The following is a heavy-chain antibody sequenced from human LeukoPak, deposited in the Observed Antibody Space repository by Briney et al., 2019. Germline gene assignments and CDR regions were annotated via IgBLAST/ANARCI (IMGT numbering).Heavy chain of an antibody. CDR1: GFTFSSYG. D-gene: IGHD4-17*01. J-gene: IGHJ6*02. CDR3: ASDTAHSYYYGMDV. V-gene: IGHV3-33*01. CDR2: IWYDGSNK. Sequence: GGSLGLSCAASGFTFSSYGMHWVRQAPGKGLEWVAVIWYDGSNKYYADSVKGRFTISRDNSKNTLYLQMNSLRAEDTAVYYCASDTAHSYYYGMDVWGQGTTVTVSS.